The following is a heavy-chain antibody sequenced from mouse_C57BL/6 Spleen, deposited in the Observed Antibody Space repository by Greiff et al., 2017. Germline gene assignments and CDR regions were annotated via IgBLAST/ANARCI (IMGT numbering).Heavy chain of an antibody. CDR1: GYTFTSYW. CDR2: IHPNSGST. J-gene: IGHJ3*01. D-gene: IGHD2-4*01. V-gene: IGHV1-64*01. CDR3: ARMSYDSWFAY. Sequence: QVQLQQPGAELVKPGASVKLSCKASGYTFTSYWMHWVKQRPGQGLEWIGMIHPNSGSTNYNEKFKSKATLTVDKSSSTAYMQLSSLTSEDSAVYYCARMSYDSWFAYWGQGTLVTVSA.